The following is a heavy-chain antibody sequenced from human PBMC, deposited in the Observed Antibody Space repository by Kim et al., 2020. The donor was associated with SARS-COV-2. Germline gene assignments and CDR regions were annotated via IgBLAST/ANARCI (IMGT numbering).Heavy chain of an antibody. D-gene: IGHD2-15*01. CDR1: GGSISSSNW. CDR3: ALVGLGQGVFDY. CDR2: IYHSGST. V-gene: IGHV4-4*02. J-gene: IGHJ4*02. Sequence: SETLSLTCAVSGGSISSSNWWSWVRQPPGKGLEWIGEIYHSGSTNYNPSLKSRVTISVDKSKNQFSLKLSSVTAADAAVYYCALVGLGQGVFDYWGQGTLVTVSS.